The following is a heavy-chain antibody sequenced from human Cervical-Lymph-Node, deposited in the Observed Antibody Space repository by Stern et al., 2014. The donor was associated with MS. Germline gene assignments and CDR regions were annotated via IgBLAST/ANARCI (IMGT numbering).Heavy chain of an antibody. V-gene: IGHV3-33*01. D-gene: IGHD6-13*01. CDR3: ARESGSSWYRDYYYYGMDV. CDR1: GFTFSSYG. CDR2: IWYDGSNK. Sequence: QVQLVQSGGGVVQPGRSLRLSCAASGFTFSSYGMHWVRQAPGKGLEWVAVIWYDGSNKYYADSVKGRFTISRDNSKNTLYLQMNSLRAEDTAVYYCARESGSSWYRDYYYYGMDVWGQGTTVTVSS. J-gene: IGHJ6*02.